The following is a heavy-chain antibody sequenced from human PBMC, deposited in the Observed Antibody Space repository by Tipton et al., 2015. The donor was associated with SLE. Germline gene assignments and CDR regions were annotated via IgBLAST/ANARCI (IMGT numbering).Heavy chain of an antibody. CDR1: GGSFGDDY. Sequence: TLSLTCAVYGGSFGDDYWSWIRQPPGKGLEWIGEINHSGGTNDNPSLKSRVTISVDTSKNQFSLKLTSVTAADTAVYYCARGILEWSDYWGQGTLVTVSS. CDR2: INHSGGT. J-gene: IGHJ4*02. CDR3: ARGILEWSDY. D-gene: IGHD3-3*01. V-gene: IGHV4-34*01.